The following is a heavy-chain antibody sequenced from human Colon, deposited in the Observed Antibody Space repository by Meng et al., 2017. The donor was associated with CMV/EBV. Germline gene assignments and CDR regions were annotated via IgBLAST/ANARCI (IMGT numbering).Heavy chain of an antibody. D-gene: IGHD2-2*01. J-gene: IGHJ4*02. V-gene: IGHV1-2*02. CDR3: ARVRIGCSTTGCYFDH. CDR2: INPNSGAT. CDR1: RYNFTDSY. Sequence: ASVKVSCKSPRYNFTDSYIHWVRQAPGQGLELMGWINPNSGATKYAQMFQGRVTLTRDTSISAAYMELSSLGSDDTAVFYCARVRIGCSTTGCYFDHWGQGTLVTVSS.